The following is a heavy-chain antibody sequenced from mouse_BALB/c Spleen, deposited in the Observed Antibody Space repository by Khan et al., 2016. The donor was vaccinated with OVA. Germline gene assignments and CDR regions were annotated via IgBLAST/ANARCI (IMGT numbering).Heavy chain of an antibody. D-gene: IGHD2-14*01. Sequence: EVQLQESGPGLVKPSQSLSLTCTVTGYSITSDYAWNWIRQFPGNKLEWMGYISSTGSTSYNPSFKSRISFTRDTSKNQFFLQLNYVTNEDTATYYCARSLYYSYGYALDCWGRGTSVTVSS. CDR3: ARSLYYSYGYALDC. CDR2: ISSTGST. V-gene: IGHV3-2*02. J-gene: IGHJ4*01. CDR1: GYSITSDYA.